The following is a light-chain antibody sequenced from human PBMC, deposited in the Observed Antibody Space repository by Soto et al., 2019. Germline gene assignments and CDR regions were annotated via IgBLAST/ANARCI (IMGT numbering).Light chain of an antibody. Sequence: EIVITQAPATLSVSPGKSATLSCRASQSISGNLAWYQQKPGLAPRLLIYHTSIRATGVPARFSGSGSGTEFSLTISSLQSEDFAVYYCQRYDNWPLTFGGGTKVDIK. V-gene: IGKV3-15*01. CDR3: QRYDNWPLT. CDR2: HTS. CDR1: QSISGN. J-gene: IGKJ4*01.